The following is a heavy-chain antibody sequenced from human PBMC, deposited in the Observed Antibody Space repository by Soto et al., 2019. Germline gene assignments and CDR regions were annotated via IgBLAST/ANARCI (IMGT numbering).Heavy chain of an antibody. Sequence: QVQLQESGPGLVKPSETLSLTCTVSGDSISGYFWSWIRQPPGKGLEWIGHIYYSGTTNYNPSLKSRVTISLDTSKNQCSLKLSSVTAADTAVYCWARHSKATGTDYCGQGIVVTVSS. J-gene: IGHJ4*02. CDR2: IYYSGTT. CDR1: GDSISGYF. CDR3: ARHSKATGTDY. V-gene: IGHV4-59*08. D-gene: IGHD1-1*01.